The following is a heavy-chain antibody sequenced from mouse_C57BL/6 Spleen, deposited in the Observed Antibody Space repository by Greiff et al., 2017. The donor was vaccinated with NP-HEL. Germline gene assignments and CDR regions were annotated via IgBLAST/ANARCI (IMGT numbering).Heavy chain of an antibody. J-gene: IGHJ1*03. CDR2: IDPANGNT. D-gene: IGHD1-1*01. CDR1: GFNIKNTY. CDR3: ARCYYGSSYTGYFDV. V-gene: IGHV14-3*01. Sequence: EVQLVESVAELVRPGASVKLSCTASGFNIKNTYMHWVKQRPEQGLEWIGRIDPANGNTKYAPKFQGKATITADTSSNTAYLQLSSLTSEDTAIYYCARCYYGSSYTGYFDVWGTGTTVTVSS.